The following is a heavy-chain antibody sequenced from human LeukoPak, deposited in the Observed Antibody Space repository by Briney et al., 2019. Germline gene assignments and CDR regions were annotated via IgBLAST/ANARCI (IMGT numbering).Heavy chain of an antibody. CDR1: GFTVSSNY. D-gene: IGHD3-3*01. Sequence: GGSLRLSCAASGFTVSSNYMSWVRQAPGKGLEWFSVIYSGGSTYYADSVKGRFTISRDNSKNTLYLQMNSLRAEDTAVYYCARPGTYYDFWSGYYDYWGQGTLVTVSS. CDR2: IYSGGST. V-gene: IGHV3-53*01. CDR3: ARPGTYYDFWSGYYDY. J-gene: IGHJ4*02.